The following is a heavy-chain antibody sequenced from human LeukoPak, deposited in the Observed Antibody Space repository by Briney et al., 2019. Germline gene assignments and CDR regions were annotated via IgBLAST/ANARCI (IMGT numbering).Heavy chain of an antibody. CDR2: ISSSSSYT. Sequence: GGSLRLFCAASGFTFSDYYMSWIRQAPGKGLEWVSYISSSSSYTNYADSVKGRFTTSRDNAKNSLYLQMNSLRAEDTAVYYCARGAAAGTQSFDDAFDIWGQGTMVTVSS. V-gene: IGHV3-11*06. J-gene: IGHJ3*02. CDR3: ARGAAAGTQSFDDAFDI. D-gene: IGHD6-13*01. CDR1: GFTFSDYY.